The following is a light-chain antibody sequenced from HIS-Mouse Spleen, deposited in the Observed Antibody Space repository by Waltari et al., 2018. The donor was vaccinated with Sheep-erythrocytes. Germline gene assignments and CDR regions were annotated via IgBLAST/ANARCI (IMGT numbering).Light chain of an antibody. V-gene: IGKV2-28*01. CDR2: LGS. CDR3: MQALQTPWT. J-gene: IGKJ1*01. Sequence: DIVMTQSTLSLPVTPGESASIACRSSQSLLHSNVYNYLNWYLQKPGQSPQLLIYLGSNRASGVPDRFSGSGSGTDFTLKISRVEAEDVGVYYCMQALQTPWTFGQGTKVEIK. CDR1: QSLLHSNVYNY.